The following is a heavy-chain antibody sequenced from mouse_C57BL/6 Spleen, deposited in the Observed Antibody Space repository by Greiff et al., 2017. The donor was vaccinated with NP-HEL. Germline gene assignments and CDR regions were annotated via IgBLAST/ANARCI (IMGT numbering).Heavy chain of an antibody. CDR2: IYPGDGDT. V-gene: IGHV1-82*01. D-gene: IGHD1-1*01. CDR1: GYAFSSSW. Sequence: VQLQESGPELVKPGASVKISCKASGYAFSSSWMNWVKQRPGKGLEWIGRIYPGDGDTNYNGKFKGKATLTADKSSSTAYRQLSSLTSEDSAVYFCARYYYGSSSWYFDVWGTGTTVTVSS. CDR3: ARYYYGSSSWYFDV. J-gene: IGHJ1*03.